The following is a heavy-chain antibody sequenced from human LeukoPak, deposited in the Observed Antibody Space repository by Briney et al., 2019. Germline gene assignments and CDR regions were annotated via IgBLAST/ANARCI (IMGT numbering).Heavy chain of an antibody. CDR2: IRSKAYGGTT. D-gene: IGHD6-13*01. Sequence: GGSLRLSCTASGFTFGDYAMSWFRQAPGKGLEWVGFIRSKAYGGTTEYAASVKGRFTISRDDSKSIAYLQMNSLKTEDTAVYYCTRDSAAAGTGFEEYYFDYWGQGTLVTVSS. J-gene: IGHJ4*02. CDR3: TRDSAAAGTGFEEYYFDY. CDR1: GFTFGDYA. V-gene: IGHV3-49*03.